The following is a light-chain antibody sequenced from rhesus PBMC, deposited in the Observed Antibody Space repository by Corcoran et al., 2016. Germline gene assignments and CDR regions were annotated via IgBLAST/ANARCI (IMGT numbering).Light chain of an antibody. Sequence: SYELTQPPTVSVAPGQTDKITCSGDVLAKFCVHWLQQKPGQAPVLVIYKDTKRASWNRERFSGSSSGTTVTLTISGAQPEAEAAYYCYAGDDMSDVFGHGTKLTVL. CDR1: VLAKFC. J-gene: IGLJ6*01. V-gene: IGLV3S16*01. CDR3: YAGDDMSDV. CDR2: KDT.